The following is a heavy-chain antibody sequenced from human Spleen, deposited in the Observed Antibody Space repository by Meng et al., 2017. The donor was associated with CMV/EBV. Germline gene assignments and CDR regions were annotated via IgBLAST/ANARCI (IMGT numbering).Heavy chain of an antibody. D-gene: IGHD1-26*01. J-gene: IGHJ6*02. Sequence: SVKVSCKASGYRFTDHYFHWVRQAPGQGLEWMGGIIPIFGTANYAQKFQGRVTITTDESTSTAYMELSSLRSEDTAVYYCARGGSYWAYGMDVWGQGTTVTVSS. CDR3: ARGGSYWAYGMDV. CDR2: IIPIFGTA. CDR1: GYRFTDHY. V-gene: IGHV1-69*05.